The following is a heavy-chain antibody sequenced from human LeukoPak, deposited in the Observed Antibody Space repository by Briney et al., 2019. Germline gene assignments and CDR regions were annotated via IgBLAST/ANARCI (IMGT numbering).Heavy chain of an antibody. J-gene: IGHJ4*02. CDR3: ARDGYSYGNVDY. D-gene: IGHD5-18*01. CDR2: ISAYNGNT. Sequence: ASVKVSCKASGYSFTSDGISCVRQAPGQGLEWMGWISAYNGNTNYAQKLQGRVTMTTDTSTSTAYMELSSLISEDTAVYYCARDGYSYGNVDYWGQGTLVTVSS. V-gene: IGHV1-18*01. CDR1: GYSFTSDG.